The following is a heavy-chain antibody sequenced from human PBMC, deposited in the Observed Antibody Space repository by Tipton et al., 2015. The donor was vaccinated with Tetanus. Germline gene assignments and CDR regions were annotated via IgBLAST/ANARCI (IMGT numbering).Heavy chain of an antibody. D-gene: IGHD3-22*01. CDR2: INTSSTTI. J-gene: IGHJ4*02. Sequence: SLRLSCAASGFTFNTYNMNWVRQAPGKGLEWVSYINTSSTTIFYADSVRGRFTISRDNAKNSLYLQMDSLRDEDTAVYYCARDFSYYFDSKSGFDYWGQGTLVTVSS. V-gene: IGHV3-48*02. CDR1: GFTFNTYN. CDR3: ARDFSYYFDSKSGFDY.